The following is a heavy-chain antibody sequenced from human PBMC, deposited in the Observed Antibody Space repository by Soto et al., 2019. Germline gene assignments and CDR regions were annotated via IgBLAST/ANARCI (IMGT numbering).Heavy chain of an antibody. D-gene: IGHD4-17*01. CDR1: GFTFSSYA. CDR2: ISGSDGST. J-gene: IGHJ4*02. Sequence: EVQLLESGGGLVQPGGSLRLSCAASGFTFSSYARSWVRQAPGKGLEWVSAISGSDGSTYYADSVKGRFTISRDNSKNTLYLQMNSLRAEDTAVYYCAKVSGDYILEILGYWGQGTLVTVFS. V-gene: IGHV3-23*01. CDR3: AKVSGDYILEILGY.